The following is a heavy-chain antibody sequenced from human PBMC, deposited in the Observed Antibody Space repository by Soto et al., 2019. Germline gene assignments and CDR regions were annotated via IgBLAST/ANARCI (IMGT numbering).Heavy chain of an antibody. J-gene: IGHJ4*02. V-gene: IGHV4-34*01. CDR3: ESGYYTGFNY. CDR2: ISHSGST. CDR1: GGSFSGYY. Sequence: PSETLSLTCAVYGGSFSGYYWSWIRQPPGKGLEWIGEISHSGSTNYNPSLKSRVTISVDTSKNQFSLKLSSVTAADTAVYYCESGYYTGFNYWGQGTLVTVSS. D-gene: IGHD3-3*01.